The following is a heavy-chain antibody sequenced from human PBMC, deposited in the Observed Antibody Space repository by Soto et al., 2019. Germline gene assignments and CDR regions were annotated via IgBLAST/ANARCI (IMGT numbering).Heavy chain of an antibody. CDR3: ARVITVTSTSSWLRWFHP. CDR1: AACVSSTIPT. D-gene: IGHD1-7*01. J-gene: IGHJ5*02. Sequence: QTGSLTYAISAACVSSTIPTCTCSRHGPSSGLEWLGRTYYTAKWYNDYAESVKSRIIINPDTSKNQFSLQLNSMTPGDTAVYYCARVITVTSTSSWLRWFHPWGQGTLVTVSS. V-gene: IGHV6-1*01. CDR2: TYYTAKWYN.